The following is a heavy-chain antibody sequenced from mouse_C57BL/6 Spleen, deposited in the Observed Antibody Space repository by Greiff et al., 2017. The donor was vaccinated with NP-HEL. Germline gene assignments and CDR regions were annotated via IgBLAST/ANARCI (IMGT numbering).Heavy chain of an antibody. D-gene: IGHD3-3*01. V-gene: IGHV5-4*01. Sequence: LQESGGGLVKPGGSLKLSCAASGFTFSSYAMSWVRQTPEKRLEWVATISDGGSYTYYPDNVKGRFTISRDNAKNNLYLQMSHLKSEDTAMYYCARDGQNAMDYWGQGTSVTVSS. CDR2: ISDGGSYT. CDR1: GFTFSSYA. CDR3: ARDGQNAMDY. J-gene: IGHJ4*01.